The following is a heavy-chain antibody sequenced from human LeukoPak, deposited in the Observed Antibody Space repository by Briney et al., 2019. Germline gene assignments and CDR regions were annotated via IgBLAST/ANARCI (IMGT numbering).Heavy chain of an antibody. V-gene: IGHV1-2*02. D-gene: IGHD3-10*01. CDR1: GYTFTGYY. Sequence: ASVKVSCKASGYTFTGYYMHWVRQAPGQGLEWMGWINPNSGGTNYAQKFQGRVTMTRDTSISTAYMELSRLRSDDTAVYYCARALSTYYYGSGGSNWFDPWGQGTLVTVSS. CDR2: INPNSGGT. CDR3: ARALSTYYYGSGGSNWFDP. J-gene: IGHJ5*02.